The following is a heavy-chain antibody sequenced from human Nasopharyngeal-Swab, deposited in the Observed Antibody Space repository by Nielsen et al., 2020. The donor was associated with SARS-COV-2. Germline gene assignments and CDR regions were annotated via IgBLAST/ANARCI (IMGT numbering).Heavy chain of an antibody. CDR2: ISYDGSNK. CDR1: GFTFSSYG. D-gene: IGHD4-17*01. V-gene: IGHV3-30*18. CDR3: AKAGDYGDYSAHYYMDV. Sequence: GRSLRLSCAASGFTFSSYGMHWVRQAPGKGLEWVAVISYDGSNKYYADSVKGRFTISRDNSKNTLYLQMNSLRAEDTAVYYCAKAGDYGDYSAHYYMDVWGKGTTVTVSS. J-gene: IGHJ6*03.